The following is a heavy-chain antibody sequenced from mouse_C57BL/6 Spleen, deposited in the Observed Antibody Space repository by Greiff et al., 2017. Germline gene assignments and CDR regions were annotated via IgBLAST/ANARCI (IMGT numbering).Heavy chain of an antibody. J-gene: IGHJ4*01. Sequence: VKLVESGPGLVQPSQSLSITCTVSGFSLTSYGVHWVRQSPGKGLEWLGVIWSGGSTDYNAAFISRLSISKDNSKSQVFFKMNRLQADDTAIYYWARNRGNYAIDYWGQGTSVTVSS. CDR1: GFSLTSYG. CDR2: IWSGGST. V-gene: IGHV2-2*01. CDR3: ARNRGNYAIDY. D-gene: IGHD3-3*01.